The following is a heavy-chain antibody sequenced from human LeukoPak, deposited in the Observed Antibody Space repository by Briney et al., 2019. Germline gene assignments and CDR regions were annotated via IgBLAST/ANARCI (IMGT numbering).Heavy chain of an antibody. CDR1: GFTFSSYG. V-gene: IGHV3-30*02. D-gene: IGHD6-13*01. J-gene: IGHJ4*02. CDR2: IRYDGSNN. CDR3: AKGAGIAAAGYRADYYFDY. Sequence: GGSLRLSCAASGFTFSSYGMHWVRQAPGKGLEWVAFIRYDGSNNYYADSVKGRFTISRDNSKNTLYLQMNSLRAEDTAVYYCAKGAGIAAAGYRADYYFDYWGQGTLVTVSS.